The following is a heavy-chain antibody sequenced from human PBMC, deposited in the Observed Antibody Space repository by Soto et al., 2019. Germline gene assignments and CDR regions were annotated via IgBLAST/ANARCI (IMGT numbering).Heavy chain of an antibody. CDR1: GGSISSGGYS. D-gene: IGHD1-26*01. Sequence: KPSETLSLTCAVSGGSISSGGYSWSWIRQPPGKGLEWIGYIYHSGSTYYNPSLKSRVTISVDRSKNQFSLKLSSVTAADTAVYYCARAGYSGSYLDYWGQGTLVTVSS. CDR3: ARAGYSGSYLDY. CDR2: IYHSGST. J-gene: IGHJ4*02. V-gene: IGHV4-30-2*01.